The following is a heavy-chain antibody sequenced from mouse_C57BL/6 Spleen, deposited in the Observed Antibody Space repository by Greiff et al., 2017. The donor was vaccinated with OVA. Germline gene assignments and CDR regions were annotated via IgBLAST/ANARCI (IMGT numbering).Heavy chain of an antibody. J-gene: IGHJ4*01. CDR2: IDPSDSYT. CDR1: GYTFTSYW. CDR3: ARYLLYAMDY. Sequence: VQLQQPGAELVMPWASVKLSCKASGYTFTSYWMHWVKQRPGQGLEWIGEIDPSDSYTNYNQKFKGKSTLTVDKSSSTAYMQLSSLTSEDSAVYYCARYLLYAMDYWGQGTSVTVSS. D-gene: IGHD2-1*01. V-gene: IGHV1-69*01.